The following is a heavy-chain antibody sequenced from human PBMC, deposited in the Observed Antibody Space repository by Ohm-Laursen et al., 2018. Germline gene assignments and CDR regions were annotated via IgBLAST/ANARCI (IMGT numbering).Heavy chain of an antibody. V-gene: IGHV3-23*01. D-gene: IGHD3-10*01. CDR2: ISGSGGST. J-gene: IGHJ5*02. CDR1: GFTFSSYA. CDR3: AKDEVLAGWFDP. Sequence: SLRLSCAASGFTFSSYAMSWVRQAPGKGLEWVSGISGSGGSTYYADSVKGRFIISRDNSKNTLYLQMNSLRAEDTAVYYCAKDEVLAGWFDPWGQGTLVTVSS.